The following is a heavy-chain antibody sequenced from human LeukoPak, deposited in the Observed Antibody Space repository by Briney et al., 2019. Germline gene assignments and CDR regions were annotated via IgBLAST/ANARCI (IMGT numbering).Heavy chain of an antibody. J-gene: IGHJ5*02. CDR1: GDSISSYY. CDR3: ARFIAVARNWFDP. CDR2: IYYSGST. V-gene: IGHV4-59*01. Sequence: SETLSLTCTVSGDSISSYYWSWIRQTPGKGLEWIGYIYYSGSTNYNTSLKSRVTISIDTSKNQYSLKLSSVTAADTAVYHCARFIAVARNWFDPWGQGTLVTVSS. D-gene: IGHD6-19*01.